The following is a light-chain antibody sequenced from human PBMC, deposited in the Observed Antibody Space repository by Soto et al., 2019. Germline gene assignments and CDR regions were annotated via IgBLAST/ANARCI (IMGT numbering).Light chain of an antibody. V-gene: IGKV1-39*01. Sequence: DIQMTQSPSSLSACVGDRVTITCRTSQSVSIYVNWYQQKPGKAPILLIYASSSLQSGVPSRFSGSGSGTDFTLTISSLEPEDFATYYCQQSYSTPTFGQGTKADIK. CDR3: QQSYSTPT. J-gene: IGKJ2*01. CDR2: ASS. CDR1: QSVSIY.